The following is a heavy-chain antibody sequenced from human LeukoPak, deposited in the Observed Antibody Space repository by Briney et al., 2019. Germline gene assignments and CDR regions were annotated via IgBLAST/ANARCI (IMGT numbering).Heavy chain of an antibody. J-gene: IGHJ4*02. CDR2: ITGSGDTI. V-gene: IGHV3-48*03. CDR1: GFAFCSYE. Sequence: PGGALRLSCSAPGFAFCSYEMNWVRQAPGKGVGGVLYITGSGDTIYYADSVKGRFTISRDNAKNSLFLQMNSLTADDTAVYYCARERTTIVSGTTIGAYWGQGTLVTVSS. D-gene: IGHD2/OR15-2a*01. CDR3: ARERTTIVSGTTIGAY.